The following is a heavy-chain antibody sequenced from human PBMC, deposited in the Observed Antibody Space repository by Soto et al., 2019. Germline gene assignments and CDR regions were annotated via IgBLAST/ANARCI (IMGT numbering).Heavy chain of an antibody. Sequence: PPVTLSLTCTFSGGYVISDYYYWSWIRPPPGKGLEWIGCIYHSGRTIYNPSLWSRVTISLDASRNQFSLKLSSGTAADTAVYYCGRGVGNSRGTSFAYWVKGALVTV. D-gene: IGHD3-22*01. CDR1: GGYVISDYYY. V-gene: IGHV4-61*01. CDR2: IYHSGRT. J-gene: IGHJ4*02. CDR3: GRGVGNSRGTSFAY.